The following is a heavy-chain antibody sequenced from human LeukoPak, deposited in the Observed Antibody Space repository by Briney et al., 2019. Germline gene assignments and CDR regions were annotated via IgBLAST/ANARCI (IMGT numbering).Heavy chain of an antibody. V-gene: IGHV1-2*02. D-gene: IGHD3-10*01. Sequence: ASVKVSCKASGYTFTSYGISWVRQAPGQGLEWMGWINPNSGGTNYAQKFQGRVTMTRDTSISTAYMELSRLRSDDTAVYYCARGGGWFGELFLGLYYYYYMDVWGKGTTVTVSS. CDR3: ARGGGWFGELFLGLYYYYYMDV. CDR2: INPNSGGT. J-gene: IGHJ6*03. CDR1: GYTFTSYG.